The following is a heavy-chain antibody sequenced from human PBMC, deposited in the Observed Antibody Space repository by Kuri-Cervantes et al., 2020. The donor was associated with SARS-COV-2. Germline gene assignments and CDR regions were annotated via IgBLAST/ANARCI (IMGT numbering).Heavy chain of an antibody. CDR1: GFTFSSYG. J-gene: IGHJ5*02. V-gene: IGHV3-30*02. D-gene: IGHD3-3*01. CDR2: IRYDGSNK. CDR3: AKERAERITIFGVVTHERRSWFDP. Sequence: GGSLRLSCAASGFTFSSYGMHWVRQAPGKGLEWVAFIRYDGSNKYYADSVKGRFTISRDNSKNTLYLQMNSLRAEDTAVYYCAKERAERITIFGVVTHERRSWFDPWGQGTLVTVSS.